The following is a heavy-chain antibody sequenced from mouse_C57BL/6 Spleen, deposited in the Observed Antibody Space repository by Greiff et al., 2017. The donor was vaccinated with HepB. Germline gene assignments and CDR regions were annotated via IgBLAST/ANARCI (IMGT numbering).Heavy chain of an antibody. J-gene: IGHJ4*01. CDR3: ARHEEDDYNRDYAMDY. CDR1: GYTFTEYT. D-gene: IGHD2-4*01. CDR2: FYPGSGSI. Sequence: QVHVKQSGAELVKPGASVKLSCKASGYTFTEYTIHWVKQRSGQGLEWIGWFYPGSGSIKYNEKFKDKATLTADKSSSTVYMELSRLTSEDSAVYFCARHEEDDYNRDYAMDYWGQGTSVTVSS. V-gene: IGHV1-62-2*01.